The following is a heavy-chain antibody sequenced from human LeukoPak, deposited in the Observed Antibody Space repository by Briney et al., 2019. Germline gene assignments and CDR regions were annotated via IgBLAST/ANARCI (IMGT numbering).Heavy chain of an antibody. J-gene: IGHJ4*02. CDR3: ARVGYYDSSGYYWD. D-gene: IGHD3-22*01. V-gene: IGHV4-61*02. CDR2: IYTSGST. CDR1: GGSISSSSYY. Sequence: SETLSLTCTVSGGSISSSSYYWSWIRQPAGKGLEWIGRIYTSGSTNYNPSLKSRVTISVDTSKNQFSLKLSSVTAADTAVYYCARVGYYDSSGYYWDWGQGTLVTVSS.